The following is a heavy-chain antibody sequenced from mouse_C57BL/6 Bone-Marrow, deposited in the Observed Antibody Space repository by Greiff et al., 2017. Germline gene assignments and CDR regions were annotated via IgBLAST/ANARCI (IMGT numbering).Heavy chain of an antibody. J-gene: IGHJ4*01. V-gene: IGHV1-7*01. D-gene: IGHD2-4*01. CDR2: INPSSGYT. CDR3: ARTMITPYYSMDD. CDR1: GYTFTSYW. Sequence: VQRVESGAELAKPGASVKLSCKASGYTFTSYWMHWVKQRPGQGLEWIGYINPSSGYTKYNQKFTDKATLTADKSSSTAYMQLRSRTYEYSAVYCCARTMITPYYSMDDWGQGTSVTVSS.